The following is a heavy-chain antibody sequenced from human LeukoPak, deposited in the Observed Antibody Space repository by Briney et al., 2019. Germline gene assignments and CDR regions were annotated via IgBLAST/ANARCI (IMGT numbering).Heavy chain of an antibody. V-gene: IGHV3-21*01. D-gene: IGHD5-12*01. CDR3: ARAIVATDAFDI. J-gene: IGHJ3*02. CDR1: GFTFSSYS. Sequence: GSLRFSCAASGFTFSSYSMNWVRQAPGKGLEWVSSISSSSSYIYYADSVKGRFTISRDNAKNSLYLQMNSLRAEDTAVYYCARAIVATDAFDIWGQGTMVTVSS. CDR2: ISSSSSYI.